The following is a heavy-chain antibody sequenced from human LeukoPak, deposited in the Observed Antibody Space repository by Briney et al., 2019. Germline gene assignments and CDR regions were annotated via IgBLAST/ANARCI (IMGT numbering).Heavy chain of an antibody. V-gene: IGHV3-7*03. J-gene: IGHJ3*02. CDR2: IKQDGSDK. CDR1: RFIFCSYW. CDR3: ARGSGVRSGYWSSVGAFDI. Sequence: GGALRLSCANPRFIFCSYWVTRGRRAPGEGVGGGARIKQDGSDKYYVDSVKGRFTISRDNAKNSLYLQMNSLRAEDTAVYYCARGSGVRSGYWSSVGAFDIWGQGTMVTVSS. D-gene: IGHD3-22*01.